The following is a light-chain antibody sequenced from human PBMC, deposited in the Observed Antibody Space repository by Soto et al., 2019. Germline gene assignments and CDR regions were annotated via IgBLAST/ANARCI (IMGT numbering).Light chain of an antibody. Sequence: EIIMTQSPATLSVSPGEGATLSCRTSHSISTNLAWYQHKRGQSPRLLVYGASTRATGVPARFSGSGSGAEFTLSISSLQSEDFAVYYCQQYNNWSFGQGTRLEIK. CDR2: GAS. J-gene: IGKJ5*01. CDR1: HSISTN. V-gene: IGKV3-15*01. CDR3: QQYNNWS.